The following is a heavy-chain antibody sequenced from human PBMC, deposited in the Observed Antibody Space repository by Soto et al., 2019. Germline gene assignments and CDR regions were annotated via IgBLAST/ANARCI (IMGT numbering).Heavy chain of an antibody. V-gene: IGHV6-1*01. J-gene: IGHJ5*02. CDR2: TYYRSKWYN. CDR3: ARVFGVRYGWFDP. CDR1: GDSVSSNSAA. D-gene: IGHD3-10*01. Sequence: SPTESLLCAICGDSVSSNSAAWNWIRKSPSRGLEWLGRTYYRSKWYNDYAVSVKSRITINPDTSKNQFSLQLNSVTPEDTAVYYCARVFGVRYGWFDPGAREPWSPSPQ.